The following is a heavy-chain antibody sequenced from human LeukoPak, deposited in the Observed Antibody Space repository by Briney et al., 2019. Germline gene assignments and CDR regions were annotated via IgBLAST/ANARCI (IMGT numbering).Heavy chain of an antibody. J-gene: IGHJ4*02. CDR1: GGSITSYY. CDR2: FSYSGST. V-gene: IGHV4-59*01. CDR3: ARGFGYGGNSNY. D-gene: IGHD4-23*01. Sequence: SETLSLTCTVSGGSITSYYWSWIRQPPGKGLEWIGYFSYSGSTNYNPSLKSRVTISVDTSKNRFSLKLISVTAADTAVYYCARGFGYGGNSNYWGQGTLVTVSS.